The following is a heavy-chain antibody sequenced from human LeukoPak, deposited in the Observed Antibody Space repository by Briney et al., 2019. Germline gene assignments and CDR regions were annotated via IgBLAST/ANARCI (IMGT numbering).Heavy chain of an antibody. V-gene: IGHV4-38-2*02. J-gene: IGHJ4*02. CDR3: ARRIAAHLDY. CDR2: IYHSGST. D-gene: IGHD2-21*01. Sequence: SETLSLTCTVSGYSISGGYYWDRIRQPPGKGLEWIGSIYHSGSTYYNPSLKSRVTISVDTSKNQFSLKLSSLTAADTAVYYCARRIAAHLDYWGQGTLVTVSS. CDR1: GYSISGGYY.